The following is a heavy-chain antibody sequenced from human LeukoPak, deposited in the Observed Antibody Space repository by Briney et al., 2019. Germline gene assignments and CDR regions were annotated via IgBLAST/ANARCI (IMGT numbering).Heavy chain of an antibody. Sequence: GGSLRLSCAASGFTFSTYGMSWVRQAPGKGLEWVSAIGGSGASTYYADSVKGRFTISRDNAKNSLYLQMNSLRAEDTAVYYCASEGQYYDFWSGYYIYYYGMDVWGQGTTVTVSS. CDR1: GFTFSTYG. D-gene: IGHD3-3*01. CDR2: IGGSGAST. CDR3: ASEGQYYDFWSGYYIYYYGMDV. J-gene: IGHJ6*02. V-gene: IGHV3-23*01.